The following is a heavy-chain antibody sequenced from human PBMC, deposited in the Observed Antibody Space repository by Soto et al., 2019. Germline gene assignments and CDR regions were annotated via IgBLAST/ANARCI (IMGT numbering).Heavy chain of an antibody. CDR3: ARGEGDY. CDR2: IYYSGST. J-gene: IGHJ4*02. Sequence: QVQLQESGPGLVKPSETLSLTCTVSGGSISSYYWSWIRQPPGKGLEWIGYIYYSGSTNYNPSLKXRXXISVDTSKNQFSLKLSSVTAADTAVYYCARGEGDYWGQGTLVTVSS. V-gene: IGHV4-59*01. CDR1: GGSISSYY. D-gene: IGHD1-26*01.